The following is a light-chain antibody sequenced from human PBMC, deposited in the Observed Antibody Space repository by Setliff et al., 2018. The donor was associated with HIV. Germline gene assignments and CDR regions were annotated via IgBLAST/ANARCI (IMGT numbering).Light chain of an antibody. V-gene: IGLV2-23*02. CDR2: EVS. Sequence: QSALTQPASVSGSPGQSITISCTGTSSDVGSYHLVSWYQHHPGKAPKLMIYEVSKWPAGVSNRFSGSKSGNTASLTISGLQAEDETDYYCCSYAGSKTFVFGTGTKVTVL. CDR1: SSDVGSYHL. CDR3: CSYAGSKTFV. J-gene: IGLJ1*01.